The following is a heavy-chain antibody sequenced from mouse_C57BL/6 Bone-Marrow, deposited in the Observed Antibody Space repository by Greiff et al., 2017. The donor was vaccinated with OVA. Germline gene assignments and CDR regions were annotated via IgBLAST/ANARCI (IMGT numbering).Heavy chain of an antibody. CDR2: IDPEDGET. CDR3: ARSNFYSNYVDAMDY. Sequence: EVQLQQSGAELVKPGASVKLSCTTSGFNIQDYYMHWVKQRTEQGLEWIGRIDPEDGETKYAPKFQGKATITADTSSNTAYLQLSSLTSEDTAVYYCARSNFYSNYVDAMDYWGQGTSVTVSS. V-gene: IGHV14-2*01. D-gene: IGHD2-5*01. J-gene: IGHJ4*01. CDR1: GFNIQDYY.